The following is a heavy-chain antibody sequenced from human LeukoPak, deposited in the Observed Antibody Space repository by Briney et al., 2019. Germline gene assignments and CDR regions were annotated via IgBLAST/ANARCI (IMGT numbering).Heavy chain of an antibody. CDR3: ARDLILYYYYMDV. CDR2: INPNSGGT. Sequence: ASVKVSCKASGYTFTGYYMHWVRQAPGQGLEWMGWINPNSGGTNYAQKFQGRVTMTRDTSISTAYMELSRLRSDDTAVYYCARDLILYYYYMDVWGKGTTVTVSS. D-gene: IGHD3/OR15-3a*01. V-gene: IGHV1-2*02. CDR1: GYTFTGYY. J-gene: IGHJ6*03.